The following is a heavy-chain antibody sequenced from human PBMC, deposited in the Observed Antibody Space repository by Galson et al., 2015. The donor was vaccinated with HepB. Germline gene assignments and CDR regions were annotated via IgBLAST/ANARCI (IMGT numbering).Heavy chain of an antibody. J-gene: IGHJ4*02. V-gene: IGHV3-30*03. CDR2: ISYDGSNK. D-gene: IGHD1-26*01. CDR3: ARDPGSYLEYYFDY. CDR1: GFTFSSYG. Sequence: SLRLSCAASGFTFSSYGMHWVRQAPGKGLEWVAVISYDGSNKYYADSVKGRFTISRDNSKNTLYVQMNSLRAEDTAVYYCARDPGSYLEYYFDYWGQGTLVTVSS.